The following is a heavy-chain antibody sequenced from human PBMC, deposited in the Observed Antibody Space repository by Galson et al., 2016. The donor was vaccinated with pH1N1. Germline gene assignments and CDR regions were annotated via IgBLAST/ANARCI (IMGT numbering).Heavy chain of an antibody. J-gene: IGHJ5*02. CDR1: GASISSGGYH. Sequence: TLSLTCTVSGASISSGGYHWSWIRRSAGKGPEWIGHFYSSGRTNYSPSLKSRVTISIDTSKNQFSLKLDSVTAAETAIYYCARDRSVLRYFDWLPNWFDPWGQGALVTVSS. V-gene: IGHV4-61*09. CDR3: ARDRSVLRYFDWLPNWFDP. CDR2: FYSSGRT. D-gene: IGHD3-9*01.